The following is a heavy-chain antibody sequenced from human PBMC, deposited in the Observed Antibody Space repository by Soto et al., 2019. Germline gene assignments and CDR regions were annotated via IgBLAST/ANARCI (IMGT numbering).Heavy chain of an antibody. J-gene: IGHJ4*02. CDR1: GYTFTSYA. Sequence: VASVKVSCKASGYTFTSYAMHWVRQAPGQRLEWMGWINAGNGNTKYSQKFQGRVTITRDTSASTAYMELSSLRSEDTAVYYCAIDRRQWLAYSFDFWGQGTLVTVSS. V-gene: IGHV1-3*01. CDR3: AIDRRQWLAYSFDF. CDR2: INAGNGNT. D-gene: IGHD6-19*01.